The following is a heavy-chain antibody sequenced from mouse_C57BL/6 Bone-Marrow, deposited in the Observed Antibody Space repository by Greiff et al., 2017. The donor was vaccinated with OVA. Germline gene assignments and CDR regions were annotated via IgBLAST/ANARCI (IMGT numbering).Heavy chain of an antibody. CDR3: ARGGDYDYDGYYAMDY. Sequence: VQLQQPGAELVKPGASVKLSCKASGYTFTSYWMHWVKQRPGQGLEWIGMIHPNSGSTNYNEKFKSKATLTVDKSSSTAYMQLSSLPSQDSAVYYCARGGDYDYDGYYAMDYWGQGTSVTVSS. CDR2: IHPNSGST. V-gene: IGHV1-64*01. CDR1: GYTFTSYW. J-gene: IGHJ4*01. D-gene: IGHD2-4*01.